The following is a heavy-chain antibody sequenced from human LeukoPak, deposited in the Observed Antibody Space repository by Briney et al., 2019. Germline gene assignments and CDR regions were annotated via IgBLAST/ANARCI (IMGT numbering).Heavy chain of an antibody. CDR2: IKSKTEGGTT. CDR1: GFTFSNAW. D-gene: IGHD3-3*01. V-gene: IGHV3-15*01. J-gene: IGHJ4*02. Sequence: GGSLRLSCAASGFTFSNAWMSWVRQAPGKGLEWVGRIKSKTEGGTTDYAAPVKGRFTISRDDSKNTLYLQMNSLKTEDTAVYYCTTDLQWLRDFWSGYYTFDYWGQGTLVTVSS. CDR3: TTDLQWLRDFWSGYYTFDY.